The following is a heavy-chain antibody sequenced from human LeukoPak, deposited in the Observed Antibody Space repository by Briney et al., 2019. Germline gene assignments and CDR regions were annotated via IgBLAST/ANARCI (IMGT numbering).Heavy chain of an antibody. Sequence: SETLSLTCTVSGGSISSYYWSWIRQPPGKGLEWIGYIYYSGSTSYNPSLKSRVTISVDTSKKQFSLKLSSVTAADTAVYYCARLRGDYGSVVDYWGQGTLVTVSS. D-gene: IGHD4-17*01. V-gene: IGHV4-59*08. CDR1: GGSISSYY. CDR2: IYYSGST. J-gene: IGHJ4*02. CDR3: ARLRGDYGSVVDY.